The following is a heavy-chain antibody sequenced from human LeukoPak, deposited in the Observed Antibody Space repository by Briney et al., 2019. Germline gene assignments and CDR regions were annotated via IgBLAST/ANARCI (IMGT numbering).Heavy chain of an antibody. D-gene: IGHD5-24*01. CDR2: ITGDGGGT. Sequence: PGGSLRLSCAASGFTFDDYAMHWVRQAPGKGLEWVSLITGDGGGTYYADSVKGRFTISRDNNKNSLYLQMNSLRTEDTALYYCVQAETDHWGQGTLVTVSS. V-gene: IGHV3-43*02. CDR3: VQAETDH. CDR1: GFTFDDYA. J-gene: IGHJ4*02.